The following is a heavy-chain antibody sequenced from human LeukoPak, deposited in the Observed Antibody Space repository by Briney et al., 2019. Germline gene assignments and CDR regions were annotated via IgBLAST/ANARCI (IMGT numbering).Heavy chain of an antibody. Sequence: PSETLSLTCTVSGGSISNNYWNWIRQPPGKGLEWIGYIDYTGRTNYNPSLKSRVTISIDTSENQFSLKLTSVTAADTAVYYCARDRVAASGLLDPRGQGTLVTVSS. V-gene: IGHV4-59*01. D-gene: IGHD6-13*01. CDR3: ARDRVAASGLLDP. CDR2: IDYTGRT. J-gene: IGHJ5*02. CDR1: GGSISNNY.